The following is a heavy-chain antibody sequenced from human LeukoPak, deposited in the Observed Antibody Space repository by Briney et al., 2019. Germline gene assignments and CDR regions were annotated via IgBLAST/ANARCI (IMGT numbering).Heavy chain of an antibody. V-gene: IGHV1-69*04. D-gene: IGHD1-26*01. CDR1: GGTFSSYA. J-gene: IGHJ4*02. CDR3: ARDKGGSYYS. Sequence: GASVKVSCEASGGTFSSYAISWVRQAPGQGLEWMGRIIPILGIANYAQKFQGRVTITADKSTSTAYMELSSLRSEDTAVYYCARDKGGSYYSWGQGTLVTVSS. CDR2: IIPILGIA.